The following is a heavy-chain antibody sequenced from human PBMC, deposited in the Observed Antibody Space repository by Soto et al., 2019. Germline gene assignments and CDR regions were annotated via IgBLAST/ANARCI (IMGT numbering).Heavy chain of an antibody. Sequence: EVQLVESGGGLVKPGGSLRLSRVASGFNLSHPWMTWVRQAAGKGLEWVGRIKSKTDGGTADYAAPVKGRATISRDDSKNTVYLQMNSLKTEDTAVYYCTTGIYYDILTGYHNVAYWGQGALVTVSS. D-gene: IGHD3-9*01. V-gene: IGHV3-15*01. CDR3: TTGIYYDILTGYHNVAY. CDR1: GFNLSHPW. J-gene: IGHJ4*02. CDR2: IKSKTDGGTA.